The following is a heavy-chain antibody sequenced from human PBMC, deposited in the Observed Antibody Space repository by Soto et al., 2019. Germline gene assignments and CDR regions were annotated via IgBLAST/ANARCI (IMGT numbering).Heavy chain of an antibody. D-gene: IGHD2-2*01. CDR2: ISAYNGNS. CDR3: ARIADCSTTSCSFPSRFHVRGYYYYYGLDV. Sequence: QVQLVQSGAEVKKPGASVKVTCKASTYAFTSYGITWVRQAPGQGLEWVGWISAYNGNSNYAQKYEGSVTMTTDTTTSPAYMELSSLRSDDTAVYYCARIADCSTTSCSFPSRFHVRGYYYYYGLDVWGQGTTVTVSS. J-gene: IGHJ6*02. V-gene: IGHV1-18*04. CDR1: TYAFTSYG.